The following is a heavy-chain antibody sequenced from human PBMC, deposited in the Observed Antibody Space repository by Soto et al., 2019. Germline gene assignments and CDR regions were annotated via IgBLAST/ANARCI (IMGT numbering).Heavy chain of an antibody. CDR3: AREHSSSWRFAY. CDR1: GYTFTSYD. Sequence: QVQLVQSGAEVKKPGASVKVSCKASGYTFTSYDINWVRQATGQGLEWMGWMNPNSGNTGYAPKFQGRATMTRTTYISTGDMGLGSLRSEGPAVYYWAREHSSSWRFAYWGQGTLVTVSS. D-gene: IGHD6-13*01. V-gene: IGHV1-8*01. J-gene: IGHJ4*02. CDR2: MNPNSGNT.